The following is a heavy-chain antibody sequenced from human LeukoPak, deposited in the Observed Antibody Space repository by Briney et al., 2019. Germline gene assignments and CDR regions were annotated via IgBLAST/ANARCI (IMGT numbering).Heavy chain of an antibody. V-gene: IGHV3-49*04. CDR2: IRSKTYGGTT. J-gene: IGHJ4*02. D-gene: IGHD2-8*01. Sequence: PGGSLRLSCTASGFTFGNYAMSWVRQAPGKGLDWVGFIRSKTYGGTTEYAASVKGRFTISRDDSKSIASLQMNSLKTEDTAVYYCARGQYYDTNGNQYYFDDWGQGTLVTVSS. CDR1: GFTFGNYA. CDR3: ARGQYYDTNGNQYYFDD.